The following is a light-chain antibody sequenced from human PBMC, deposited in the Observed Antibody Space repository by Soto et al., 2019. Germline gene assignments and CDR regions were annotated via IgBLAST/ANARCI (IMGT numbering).Light chain of an antibody. J-gene: IGKJ4*01. CDR1: QDIRNH. Sequence: DIQMTQSPSSLSASVGDRITITCQASQDIRNHLNWYQQKPGKAPKILIYDASNLEAGVPSRFGGSGSGTDFPCTISSLQPEDIATYYCQQYVHVLTFGGGTKVEIK. CDR2: DAS. CDR3: QQYVHVLT. V-gene: IGKV1-33*01.